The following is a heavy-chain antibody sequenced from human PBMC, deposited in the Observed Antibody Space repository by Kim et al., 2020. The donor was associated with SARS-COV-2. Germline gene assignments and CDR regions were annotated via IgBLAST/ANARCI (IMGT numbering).Heavy chain of an antibody. CDR3: ARDHHMVRGFNYYYYGMDV. V-gene: IGHV1-69*04. CDR1: GGTFSSYT. D-gene: IGHD3-10*01. Sequence: SVKVSCKASGGTFSSYTISWVRQAPGQGLEWMGRIIPILGIANYAQKFQGRVTITADKSTSTAYMELSSLRSEDTAVYYCARDHHMVRGFNYYYYGMDVWGQGTTVTVSS. CDR2: IIPILGIA. J-gene: IGHJ6*02.